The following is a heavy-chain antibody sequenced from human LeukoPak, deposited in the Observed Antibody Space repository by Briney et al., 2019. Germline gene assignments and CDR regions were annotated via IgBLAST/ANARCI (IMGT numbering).Heavy chain of an antibody. CDR3: ASGGVYSRAAFDY. Sequence: AGGSLRLSCAASGFTVSSNYMSWVRQAPGKGLEWVSVIYSGGSTYYADSVKGRFTISRDNSKNTLYLQMNSLRAEDTAVYYCASGGVYSRAAFDYWGQGTLVTVSS. CDR2: IYSGGST. J-gene: IGHJ4*02. D-gene: IGHD3-16*01. V-gene: IGHV3-53*01. CDR1: GFTVSSNY.